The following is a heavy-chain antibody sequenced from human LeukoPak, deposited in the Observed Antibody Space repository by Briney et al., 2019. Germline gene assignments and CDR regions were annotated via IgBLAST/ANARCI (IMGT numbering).Heavy chain of an antibody. CDR1: GYTLTSYD. Sequence: ASVKGSCKASGYTLTSYDINWVRQATGQGLEWKGWMNPNSGRTGYAQNFQGRITITRNTSISTAYMELSSLRSEDTAVYYCTRETSSRYFDYWGQGTLVTVSS. V-gene: IGHV1-8*01. CDR3: TRETSSRYFDY. J-gene: IGHJ4*02. CDR2: MNPNSGRT.